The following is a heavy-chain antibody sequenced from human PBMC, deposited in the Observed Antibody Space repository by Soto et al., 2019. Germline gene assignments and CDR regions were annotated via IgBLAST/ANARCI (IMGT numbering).Heavy chain of an antibody. CDR3: ARVVAGELLIDY. Sequence: ASVKVSCKASGYTFTSYYMHWVRQAPGQGLEWMGIINPSGGSTSYAQKFQGRVTMTRDASTSTVYMELSSLRSEDTAVYYCARVVAGELLIDYWGQGTLVTVSS. CDR2: INPSGGST. CDR1: GYTFTSYY. V-gene: IGHV1-46*01. D-gene: IGHD3-10*01. J-gene: IGHJ4*02.